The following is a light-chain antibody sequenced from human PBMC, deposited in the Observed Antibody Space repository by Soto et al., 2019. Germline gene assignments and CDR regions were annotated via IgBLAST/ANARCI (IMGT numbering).Light chain of an antibody. CDR2: KSS. CDR1: QRISNW. V-gene: IGKV1-5*03. Sequence: DMQMTHSPSSLSGSLGDRVSMTCRSSQRISNWLAWYQQKPGKAPKVRIYKSSTLESGVPSRFSGSGSGTEFTLTISSLQPEDVASYYCQHYNIYSWTFGQGTKVHIK. CDR3: QHYNIYSWT. J-gene: IGKJ1*01.